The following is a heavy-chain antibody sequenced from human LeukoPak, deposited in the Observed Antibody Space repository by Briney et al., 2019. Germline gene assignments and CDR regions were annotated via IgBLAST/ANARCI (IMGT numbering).Heavy chain of an antibody. CDR2: IYSDGNT. J-gene: IGHJ4*02. D-gene: IGHD3-10*01. V-gene: IGHV3-66*01. CDR3: ARAVLLRFGELAY. CDR1: GFTVSTYY. Sequence: GGSLRLSCAASGFTVSTYYMSWVRQAPGKGLEWVSVIYSDGNTYYADSVKGRFTISRDNSKNTLYLQMNSLRAEDTALYYCARAVLLRFGELAYWGQGSLVTVSS.